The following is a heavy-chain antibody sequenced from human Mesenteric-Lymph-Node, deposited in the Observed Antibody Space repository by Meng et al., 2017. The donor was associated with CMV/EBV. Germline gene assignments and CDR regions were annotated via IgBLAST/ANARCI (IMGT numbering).Heavy chain of an antibody. V-gene: IGHV1-2*02. J-gene: IGHJ4*02. CDR1: GYTFTGYS. CDR3: ARDSYYYDSSGYMPPDY. Sequence: ASVKVSCKASGYTFTGYSMHWVRQAPGQGLEWMGWINPNSGGTNYAQKFQGRVTMTRDTSISTAYMELSRLRSDDTAVYYCARDSYYYDSSGYMPPDYWGQGTLVTVSS. D-gene: IGHD3-22*01. CDR2: INPNSGGT.